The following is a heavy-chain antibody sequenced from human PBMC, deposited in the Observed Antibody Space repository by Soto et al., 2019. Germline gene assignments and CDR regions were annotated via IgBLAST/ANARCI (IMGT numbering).Heavy chain of an antibody. D-gene: IGHD6-13*01. CDR1: GGSISSGGYY. J-gene: IGHJ5*02. CDR3: ARHQSHSSSYVDP. Sequence: SETLSLTCTVSGGSISSGGYYWGWIRQPPGKGLEWIGSIYYSGGTYYNPSLKSRVTISVDTSKNQFSLKLSSVTAADTAVYYCARHQSHSSSYVDPWGQGTLVTVSS. CDR2: IYYSGGT. V-gene: IGHV4-39*01.